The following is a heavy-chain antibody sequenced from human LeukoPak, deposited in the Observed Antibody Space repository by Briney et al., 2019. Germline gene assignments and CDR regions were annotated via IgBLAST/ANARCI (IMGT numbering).Heavy chain of an antibody. CDR2: IYYSGST. D-gene: IGHD5-18*01. Sequence: PSETLSLTCTVSGGSITSYYWSWIRQPPGKGLEWIGYIYYSGSTNYNPSLKSRVTISMDTPKTQFSLKLSAVTAADTAVYYCTREGYSSPDDWGQGTLVTVSS. CDR3: TREGYSSPDD. V-gene: IGHV4-59*12. CDR1: GGSITSYY. J-gene: IGHJ4*02.